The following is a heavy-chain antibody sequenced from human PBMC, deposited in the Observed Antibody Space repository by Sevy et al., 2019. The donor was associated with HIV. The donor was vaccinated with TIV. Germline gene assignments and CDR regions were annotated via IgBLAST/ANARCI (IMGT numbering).Heavy chain of an antibody. CDR2: ISSDGNSQ. CDR1: GFTFSSHA. V-gene: IGHV3-30*04. J-gene: IGHJ4*02. CDR3: ARDLISGSYSQSLDY. Sequence: GGSPRLSCAASGFTFSSHAMHWVRQAPGKGLDWLAVISSDGNSQYSADSVKGRFTISRDNSKNTLYLQMDSLRVEDTAVYYCARDLISGSYSQSLDYWGQGTLVTVSS. D-gene: IGHD1-26*01.